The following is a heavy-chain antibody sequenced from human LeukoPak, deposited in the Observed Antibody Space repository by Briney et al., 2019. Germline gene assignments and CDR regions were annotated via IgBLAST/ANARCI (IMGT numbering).Heavy chain of an antibody. V-gene: IGHV4-59*08. Sequence: SETLSLTCTVSGGSISGYLWSWVRRPPGKGLEWIADVYYSGSTNYNPSLKSRVAISVDTSKNQFSLRLRSVTAADTAVYYCARLQRRYSPFDPWGQGILVTVSS. D-gene: IGHD2-15*01. CDR2: VYYSGST. J-gene: IGHJ5*02. CDR3: ARLQRRYSPFDP. CDR1: GGSISGYL.